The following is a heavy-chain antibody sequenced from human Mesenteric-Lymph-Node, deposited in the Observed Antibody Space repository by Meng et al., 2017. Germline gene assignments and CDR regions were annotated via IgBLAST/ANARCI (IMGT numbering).Heavy chain of an antibody. Sequence: SGPTLVKPTQTLTLTCTFSGFSLSTSGMCVSWIRQPPGKALEWLALIDWDDDKYYSTSLKTRLTISKDTSKNQVVLTMTNMDPVDTATYYCARAYSSSWYFSYFDYWGQGTLVTFSS. CDR2: IDWDDDK. V-gene: IGHV2-70*01. J-gene: IGHJ4*02. CDR1: GFSLSTSGMC. CDR3: ARAYSSSWYFSYFDY. D-gene: IGHD6-13*01.